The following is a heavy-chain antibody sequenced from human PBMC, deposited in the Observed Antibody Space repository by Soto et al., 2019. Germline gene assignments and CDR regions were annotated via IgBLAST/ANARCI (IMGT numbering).Heavy chain of an antibody. J-gene: IGHJ4*02. D-gene: IGHD3-9*01. V-gene: IGHV3-23*01. CDR1: EFTFSTYA. CDR2: IGSGGSPT. Sequence: GGSLRLSCAASEFTFSTYAMSWVRQAPGKGLEWVSSIGSGGSPTYCADSVKGRFTISRDNSKNTLYLQMNSLRAEDTAVYYCAKGALSTYFDWGQGTLVTVSS. CDR3: AKGALSTYFD.